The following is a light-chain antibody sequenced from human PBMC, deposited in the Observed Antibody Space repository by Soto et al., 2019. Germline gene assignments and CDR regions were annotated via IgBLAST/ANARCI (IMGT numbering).Light chain of an antibody. Sequence: QTVVTQEPSFSVSPGRTVTLTCGFSSGSVSTSYYPSWYQQTPGQAPRTLIYNTNTRSSGVPDRFSGSILGNKAALTITGAQADDESDYYCVLYMGSGTWVFGGGTKLTVL. J-gene: IGLJ3*02. CDR3: VLYMGSGTWV. V-gene: IGLV8-61*01. CDR2: NTN. CDR1: SGSVSTSYY.